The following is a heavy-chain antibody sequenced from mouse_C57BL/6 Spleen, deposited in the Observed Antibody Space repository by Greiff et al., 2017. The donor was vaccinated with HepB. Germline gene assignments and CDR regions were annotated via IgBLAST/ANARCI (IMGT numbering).Heavy chain of an antibody. D-gene: IGHD2-4*01. CDR3: ARNYDYDGIFDY. Sequence: HVQLQQSGAELVKPGASVKISCKASGYAFSSYWMNWVKQRPGKGLEWIGQIYPGDGDTNYNGKFKGKATLTADKSSSTAYMQLSSLTSEDSAVYFCARNYDYDGIFDYWGQGTTLTVSS. V-gene: IGHV1-80*01. CDR2: IYPGDGDT. J-gene: IGHJ2*01. CDR1: GYAFSSYW.